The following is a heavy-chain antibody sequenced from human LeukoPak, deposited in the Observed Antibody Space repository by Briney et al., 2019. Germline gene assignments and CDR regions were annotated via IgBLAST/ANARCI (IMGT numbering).Heavy chain of an antibody. CDR2: IYTSGST. CDR3: ARDRVEYSSPRFDY. J-gene: IGHJ4*02. Sequence: PSETLSLTCTVSGGSISSYYWSWIRQPAGKGLEWIGRIYTSGSTNYNTSLKSRVTMSVDTSKNQFSLKLSSVTAADTAVYYCARDRVEYSSPRFDYWGQGTLVTVSS. CDR1: GGSISSYY. V-gene: IGHV4-4*07. D-gene: IGHD6-6*01.